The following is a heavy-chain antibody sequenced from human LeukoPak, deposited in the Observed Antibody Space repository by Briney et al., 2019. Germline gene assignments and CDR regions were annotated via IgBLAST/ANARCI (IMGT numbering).Heavy chain of an antibody. J-gene: IGHJ4*02. CDR1: GFTFSNYC. CDR3: VRDFRSADY. V-gene: IGHV3-74*01. Sequence: GGSLRLSCTASGFTFSNYCMHWVRQTPGKGLIWVSRICPGGTITNYADSVKGRFTISRDDAKNMMFLQMDSLRADDTAVYYCVRDFRSADYWGQGILVTVSS. CDR2: ICPGGTIT.